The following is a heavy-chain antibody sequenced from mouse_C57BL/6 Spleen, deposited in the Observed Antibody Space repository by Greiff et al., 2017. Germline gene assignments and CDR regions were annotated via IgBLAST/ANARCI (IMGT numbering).Heavy chain of an antibody. J-gene: IGHJ4*01. Sequence: VQLQQPGAELVKPGASVKMSCKASGYTFTSYWITWVKQRPGQGLAWIGDIYPGSGSTNYNEKFKSKATLTVDTSSSTAYMQLSSLTSEDSAVYYGARRDYYGSSYYYAMDYWGQGTSVTVSS. CDR3: ARRDYYGSSYYYAMDY. CDR1: GYTFTSYW. D-gene: IGHD1-1*01. CDR2: IYPGSGST. V-gene: IGHV1-55*01.